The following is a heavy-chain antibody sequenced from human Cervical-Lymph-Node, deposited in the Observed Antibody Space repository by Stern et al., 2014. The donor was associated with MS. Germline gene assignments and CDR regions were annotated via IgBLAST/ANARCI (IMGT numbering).Heavy chain of an antibody. J-gene: IGHJ6*02. D-gene: IGHD3-10*01. V-gene: IGHV3-21*01. CDR1: GFTFSSYS. Sequence: EVQLVESGGGLVKPGGSLRLSCAASGFTFSSYSMNWVRQAPGKGLEWVSSISSSSSYKNYADSVKGRFTISRDNAKNSLYLQMNSLRAEDTAVYYCAFRYGSGSFYYYYYYGMDVWGQGTTVTVSS. CDR3: AFRYGSGSFYYYYYYGMDV. CDR2: ISSSSSYK.